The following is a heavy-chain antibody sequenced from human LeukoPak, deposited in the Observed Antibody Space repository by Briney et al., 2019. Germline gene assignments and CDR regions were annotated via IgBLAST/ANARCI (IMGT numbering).Heavy chain of an antibody. V-gene: IGHV3-23*01. J-gene: IGHJ4*02. CDR1: GSSFNTYS. D-gene: IGHD6-6*01. CDR3: ANSYSSSSAFYFDY. CDR2: ISDSGSNT. Sequence: PGGSLRLSCAASGSSFNTYSMNWVRQTPGKGLEWVSSISDSGSNTYYADSVTGRFTIPRDNSKNTVYLELNSLRAEDTAIYYCANSYSSSSAFYFDYWGQGTLVTVSS.